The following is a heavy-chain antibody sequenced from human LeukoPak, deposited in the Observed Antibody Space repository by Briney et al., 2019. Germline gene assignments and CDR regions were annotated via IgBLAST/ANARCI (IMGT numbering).Heavy chain of an antibody. D-gene: IGHD2-2*01. V-gene: IGHV3-21*01. CDR1: GFTFSSYS. J-gene: IGHJ4*02. Sequence: GGSLRLSCAASGFTFSSYSMNWVRQAPGKGLEWVSSISSSSSYIYYADSVKGRFTISRDNAKNSLYLQMNSLRAEDTAVYYCATWTLGYCSSTSCSNDYWGQGTLVTVSS. CDR2: ISSSSSYI. CDR3: ATWTLGYCSSTSCSNDY.